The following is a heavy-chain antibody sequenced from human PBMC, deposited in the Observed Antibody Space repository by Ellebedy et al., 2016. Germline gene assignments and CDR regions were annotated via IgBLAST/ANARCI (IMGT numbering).Heavy chain of an antibody. V-gene: IGHV3-72*01. CDR2: IRSKAYGGTT. D-gene: IGHD5-12*01. Sequence: GGSLRLSCAASGFTVSSNYMSWVRQAPGKGLEWVGFIRSKAYGGTTEYAASVKGRFTISRDDSKNSLYLQMNSLKTEDTAVYYCARDGRVATIVNVHYGMDVWGQGTTVTVSS. CDR3: ARDGRVATIVNVHYGMDV. J-gene: IGHJ6*02. CDR1: GFTVSSNY.